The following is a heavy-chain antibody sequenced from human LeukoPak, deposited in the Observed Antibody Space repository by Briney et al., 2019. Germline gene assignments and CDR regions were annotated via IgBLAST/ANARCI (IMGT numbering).Heavy chain of an antibody. CDR2: ISGSGRST. CDR3: AQDPAGVVIN. CDR1: GFTFSSHA. Sequence: GGPLRLSCQASGFTFSSHAMTWVRQAPGKGLEWVSTISGSGRSTYFADSVKGRFAISRDNSKNTLSLQMNSLRAEDAAFYFCAQDPAGVVINWGQGTLVTVSS. J-gene: IGHJ4*02. V-gene: IGHV3-23*01. D-gene: IGHD3-22*01.